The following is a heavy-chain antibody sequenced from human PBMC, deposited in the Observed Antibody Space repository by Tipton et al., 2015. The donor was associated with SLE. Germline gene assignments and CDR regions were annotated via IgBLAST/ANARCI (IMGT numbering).Heavy chain of an antibody. CDR1: GGSFSGYY. CDR2: INHSGDT. J-gene: IGHJ4*02. V-gene: IGHV4-34*01. CDR3: ARDGSD. Sequence: TLSLTCAVYGGSFSGYYWTWIRQPPGKGLEWIGEINHSGDTNYNPSLKSRVTISVDTSKNQFSLKLSSVTAADTAVYYCARDGSDWGQGTLVTVSS. D-gene: IGHD6-25*01.